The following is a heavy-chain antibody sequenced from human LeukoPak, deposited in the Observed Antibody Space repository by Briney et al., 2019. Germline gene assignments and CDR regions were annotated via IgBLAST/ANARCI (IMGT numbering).Heavy chain of an antibody. CDR2: ISGSGGST. V-gene: IGHV3-23*01. D-gene: IGHD1-1*01. CDR3: ARDRTTGWFDP. J-gene: IGHJ5*02. CDR1: GFTFSSYA. Sequence: GGLRLSCAASGFTFSSYAMSWVRQAPGKGLEWVSAISGSGGSTYYADSVKGRFTISRDNAKNSLYLQMNSLRAEDTAVYYCARDRTTGWFDPWGQGTLVTVSS.